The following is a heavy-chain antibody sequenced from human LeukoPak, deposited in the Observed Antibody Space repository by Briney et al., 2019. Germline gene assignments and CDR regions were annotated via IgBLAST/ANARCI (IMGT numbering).Heavy chain of an antibody. CDR3: ARAKYYYDSSGYCD. V-gene: IGHV3-20*04. D-gene: IGHD3-22*01. CDR2: INWNGGST. CDR1: GFTFDDYG. Sequence: GGSLRLSCAASGFTFDDYGMSWVRQAPGKGLEWVSGINWNGGSTGYADSVKGRFTISRDNAKNSLYLQMNSLRAEDTALYYCARAKYYYDSSGYCDWGQGTLVTVSS. J-gene: IGHJ4*02.